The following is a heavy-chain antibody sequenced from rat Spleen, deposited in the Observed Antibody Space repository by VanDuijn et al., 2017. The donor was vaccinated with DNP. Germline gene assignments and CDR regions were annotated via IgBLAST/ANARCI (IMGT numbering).Heavy chain of an antibody. V-gene: IGHV5-7*01. CDR3: ATAIGDY. J-gene: IGHJ2*01. CDR2: ISYDGSST. D-gene: IGHD1-2*01. CDR1: GFSFSDYN. Sequence: EVQLVESGGGLVQPGRSMRLSCAASGFSFSDYNMAWVRQAPKKGLEWVATISYDGSSTFYRDSVKGRFTVSRNNAESTLYLQMDSLRSDDTATYYCATAIGDYWGQGVMDTVSS.